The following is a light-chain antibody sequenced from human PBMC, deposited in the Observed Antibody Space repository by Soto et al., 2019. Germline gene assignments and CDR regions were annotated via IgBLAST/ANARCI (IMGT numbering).Light chain of an antibody. Sequence: EIVLPQSPATLALSPGERATLSCSASQSVSNCLDWYQQKPGQAPRLLIYDASDRAPGIPARFSGSGSGTDFTLTISSLEPEDFAVYYCQQCSNWPPITFGQGTRLEIK. V-gene: IGKV3-11*01. CDR3: QQCSNWPPIT. CDR2: DAS. CDR1: QSVSNC. J-gene: IGKJ5*01.